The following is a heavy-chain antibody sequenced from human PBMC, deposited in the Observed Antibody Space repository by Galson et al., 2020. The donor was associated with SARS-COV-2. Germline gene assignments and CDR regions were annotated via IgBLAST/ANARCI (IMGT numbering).Heavy chain of an antibody. CDR3: ARRDFWSGYYLDY. J-gene: IGHJ4*02. CDR1: GFTFSDYY. D-gene: IGHD3-3*01. V-gene: IGHV3-11*01. CDR2: ISSRGSTI. Sequence: NSGGSLRLSCAASGFTFSDYYMSWIRQAPGKGLEWVSYISSRGSTIYYADSVKGRFTISRDNAKNSLYLQMNSLRAEDTAVYYCARRDFWSGYYLDYWGQGTLVTVSS.